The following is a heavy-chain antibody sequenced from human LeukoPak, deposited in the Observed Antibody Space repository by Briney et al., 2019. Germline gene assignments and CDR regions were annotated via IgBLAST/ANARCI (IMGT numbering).Heavy chain of an antibody. CDR3: ARSAGGYYFDY. CDR1: GYSITTGYY. D-gene: IGHD1-1*01. V-gene: IGHV4-59*01. CDR2: IYYSGST. Sequence: ETLSLTCSVSGYSITTGYYWSWIRQPPGKGLEWIGYIYYSGSTNYNPSLKSRVTISVDTSKNQFSLKLSSVTAADTAVYYCARSAGGYYFDYWGQGTLVTVSS. J-gene: IGHJ4*02.